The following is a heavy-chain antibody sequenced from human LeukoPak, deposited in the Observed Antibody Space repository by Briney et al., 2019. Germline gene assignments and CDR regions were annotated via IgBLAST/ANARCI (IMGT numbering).Heavy chain of an antibody. CDR3: ARQYCSNTSCSPLDY. Sequence: SETLSLTCTVSGGSISSYYWSWIRQPPGKGLEWIGYIYYSGSTNYDPSLKSRVTISVDTSKNQFSLKLSSVTAADTAVYYCARQYCSNTSCSPLDYWGQGTLVTVSS. CDR2: IYYSGST. V-gene: IGHV4-59*01. CDR1: GGSISSYY. D-gene: IGHD2-2*01. J-gene: IGHJ4*02.